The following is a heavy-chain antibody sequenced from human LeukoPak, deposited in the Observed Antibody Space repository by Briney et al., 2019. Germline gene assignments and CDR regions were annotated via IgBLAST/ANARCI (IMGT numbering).Heavy chain of an antibody. V-gene: IGHV4-30-2*01. CDR1: GGSISSGGYS. Sequence: PSETLSLTCAVSGGSISSGGYSWSWIRQPPGKGLEWIGYIYHSGSTYYNPSLKSRVTISVDRSKNQFSLKLSSVTAADTAVYYCARQRLLRYYYDSSGYHFDYWGQGTLVTVSS. J-gene: IGHJ4*02. CDR2: IYHSGST. D-gene: IGHD3-22*01. CDR3: ARQRLLRYYYDSSGYHFDY.